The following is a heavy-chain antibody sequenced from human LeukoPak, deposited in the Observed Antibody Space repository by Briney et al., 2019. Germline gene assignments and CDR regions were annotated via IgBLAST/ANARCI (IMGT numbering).Heavy chain of an antibody. J-gene: IGHJ3*02. V-gene: IGHV1-46*01. CDR3: ARDGRLGVGRGVNAFDI. CDR1: GYTFTSYY. Sequence: GASVKVSCKASGYTFTSYYMHWVRQAPGQGLEWMGIINPSGGSTSYAQKFQGRVTMTRDTSTSTVYMELSSLRSDDTAVYYCARDGRLGVGRGVNAFDIWGQGTMVTVSS. D-gene: IGHD3-10*01. CDR2: INPSGGST.